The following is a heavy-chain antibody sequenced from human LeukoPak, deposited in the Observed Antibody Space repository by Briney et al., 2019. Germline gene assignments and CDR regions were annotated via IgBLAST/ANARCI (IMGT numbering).Heavy chain of an antibody. J-gene: IGHJ3*02. CDR2: ISSSGST. CDR1: GDPISSGDYY. V-gene: IGHV4-61*02. D-gene: IGHD3-22*01. Sequence: SETLSLTCTVSGDPISSGDYYWSWTRQPAGKGLEWIGRISSSGSTNYNPSLKSRVTISVDTSKNQFSLKLSSVTAADTAVYFCARGPYSYDSSGAFDIRGQGTMVTVSS. CDR3: ARGPYSYDSSGAFDI.